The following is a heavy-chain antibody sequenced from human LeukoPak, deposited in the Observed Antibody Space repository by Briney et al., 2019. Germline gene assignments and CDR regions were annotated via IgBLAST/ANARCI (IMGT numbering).Heavy chain of an antibody. CDR3: TRDQTSLTYYYGSGSYQYYFDY. D-gene: IGHD3-10*01. CDR1: GFTFGDYA. V-gene: IGHV3-49*04. CDR2: IRSKAYGGTT. J-gene: IGHJ4*02. Sequence: GGSLRLSCTASGFTFGDYAMSWVRQAPGKGLEWVGLIRSKAYGGTTEYAASVKGRFTISRDDSKSIAYLQMNSLKTEDTAVYYCTRDQTSLTYYYGSGSYQYYFDYWGQGTLVTVSS.